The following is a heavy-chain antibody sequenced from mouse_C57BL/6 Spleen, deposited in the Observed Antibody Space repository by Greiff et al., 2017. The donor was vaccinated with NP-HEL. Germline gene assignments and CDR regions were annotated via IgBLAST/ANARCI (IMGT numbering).Heavy chain of an antibody. V-gene: IGHV8-12*01. CDR3: ARRKGKESDGVYSMDY. Sequence: QVTLQVSGPGILQSSQTLSLSCSFSGFSLSTSGMGVSWIRQPSGKGLEWLAHIYWDDDKRYNQSLKSRLTISNDTSRNPVFLTITSVDPADTATYDCARRKGKESDGVYSMDYWGQGTSVTVSS. D-gene: IGHD1-1*01. CDR2: IYWDDDK. J-gene: IGHJ4*01. CDR1: GFSLSTSGMG.